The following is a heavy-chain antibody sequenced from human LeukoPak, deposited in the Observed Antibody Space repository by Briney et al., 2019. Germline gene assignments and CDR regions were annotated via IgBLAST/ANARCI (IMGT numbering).Heavy chain of an antibody. CDR2: IYTSGST. D-gene: IGHD3-9*01. CDR1: GGSISSYY. CDR3: ARAGDILTGYYKGLEGAFDI. V-gene: IGHV4-4*07. J-gene: IGHJ3*02. Sequence: SETLSLTCTVPGGSISSYYWSWIRQPAGKGLEWIGRIYTSGSTNYNPSLKSRVTMSVDTSKNQFSLKLSSVTAADTAVYYCARAGDILTGYYKGLEGAFDIWGQGTMVTVSS.